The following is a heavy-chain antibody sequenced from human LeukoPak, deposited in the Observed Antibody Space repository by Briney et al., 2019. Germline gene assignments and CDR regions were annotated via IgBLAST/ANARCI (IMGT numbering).Heavy chain of an antibody. V-gene: IGHV3-23*01. J-gene: IGHJ4*02. Sequence: PGGSLRLSCAASGFTFSNYGLSWVRQAPGKGLEWVSVISGSGGSTYYADSVKGRFTISRDNSQNTLYLQMNSLRAEDTAVYYCTTRLRNHFDYWGQGTQVTVSS. CDR1: GFTFSNYG. CDR2: ISGSGGST. CDR3: TTRLRNHFDY. D-gene: IGHD5-12*01.